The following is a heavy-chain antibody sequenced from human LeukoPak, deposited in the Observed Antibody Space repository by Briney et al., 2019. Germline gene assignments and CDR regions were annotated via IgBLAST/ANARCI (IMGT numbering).Heavy chain of an antibody. D-gene: IGHD6-13*01. CDR2: INWNGGST. CDR3: ARGTLKAAATDFDY. J-gene: IGHJ4*02. V-gene: IGHV3-20*04. Sequence: GRSLRLSCVASGLTFDDYGMSWVRQAPGKGLEWVSGINWNGGSTGYADSVKGRFTISRDNAKNSLYLQMNSLRAEDTALYYCARGTLKAAATDFDYWGQGTLVTVSS. CDR1: GLTFDDYG.